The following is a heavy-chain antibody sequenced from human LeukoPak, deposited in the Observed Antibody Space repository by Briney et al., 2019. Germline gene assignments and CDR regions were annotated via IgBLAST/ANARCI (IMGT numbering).Heavy chain of an antibody. D-gene: IGHD2-8*01. Sequence: ASVKVSFKASGYTFTIYYMYWVRHAPGQGLGWVGIIKPSGGSTSYAQKFQGRVTITTDTSTSTAYMELRSLRSDDTAVYYCARTKQRQYYYHYYMDVWGKGTTVTVSS. J-gene: IGHJ6*03. CDR3: ARTKQRQYYYHYYMDV. V-gene: IGHV1-46*01. CDR1: GYTFTIYY. CDR2: IKPSGGST.